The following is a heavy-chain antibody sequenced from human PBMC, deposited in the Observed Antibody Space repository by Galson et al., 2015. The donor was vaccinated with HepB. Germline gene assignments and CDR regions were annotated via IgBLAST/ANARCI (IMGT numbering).Heavy chain of an antibody. J-gene: IGHJ6*03. CDR2: ISSSGSTI. Sequence: SLRLSCAASGFTFSDYYMSWIRQAPGKGLEWVSYISSSGSTIYYADSVTGRFTISRDNAKNSLYLQMNSLRAEDTAVYYCARDRHDYGAPHYYMDVWGKGTTVTVSS. D-gene: IGHD4-17*01. CDR3: ARDRHDYGAPHYYMDV. CDR1: GFTFSDYY. V-gene: IGHV3-11*01.